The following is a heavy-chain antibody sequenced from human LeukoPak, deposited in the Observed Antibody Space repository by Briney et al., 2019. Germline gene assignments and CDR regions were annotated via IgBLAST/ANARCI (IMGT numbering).Heavy chain of an antibody. V-gene: IGHV3-20*04. J-gene: IGHJ6*03. D-gene: IGHD2-2*01. CDR2: INWNGGST. CDR1: GFTFDDYG. Sequence: GGSLRLSCAASGFTFDDYGMSWVRQAPGKGLEWVSGINWNGGSTGYADSVKGRFTISRDNAKNSLYLQMNSLRAEDTALYYCAGDQADIVVVPAADYYYYYYMDVWGKGTTVTVSS. CDR3: AGDQADIVVVPAADYYYYYYMDV.